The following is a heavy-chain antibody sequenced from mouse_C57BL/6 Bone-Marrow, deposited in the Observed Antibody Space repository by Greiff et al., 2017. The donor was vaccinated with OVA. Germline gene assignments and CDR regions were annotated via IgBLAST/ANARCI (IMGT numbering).Heavy chain of an antibody. CDR1: GYTFTSYG. Sequence: QVQLQQSGAELARPGASVKLSCKASGYTFTSYGISWVKQRTGQGLEWIGEIYPRSGNTYYNEKFKGKATLTADKSSSTAYMQLSSLTSEDSAVYYCARLDGNYVDYAMDYWGQGTSVTVSS. D-gene: IGHD2-1*01. CDR3: ARLDGNYVDYAMDY. V-gene: IGHV1-81*01. CDR2: IYPRSGNT. J-gene: IGHJ4*01.